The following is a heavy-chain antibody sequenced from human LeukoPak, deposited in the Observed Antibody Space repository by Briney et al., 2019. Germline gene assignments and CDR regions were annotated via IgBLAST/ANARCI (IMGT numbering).Heavy chain of an antibody. J-gene: IGHJ6*02. CDR3: ARSIGLTGGGVDV. CDR1: GFTFSDYN. D-gene: IGHD3-9*01. Sequence: GGSLRLSCAASGFTFSDYNMNWLRQAPGKGLEWVSYITNSGSIIRYADSAKGRFTISRDNAKNSLYLQMNSLRAEDTAVYYCARSIGLTGGGVDVWGQGTTVTVSS. V-gene: IGHV3-11*01. CDR2: ITNSGSII.